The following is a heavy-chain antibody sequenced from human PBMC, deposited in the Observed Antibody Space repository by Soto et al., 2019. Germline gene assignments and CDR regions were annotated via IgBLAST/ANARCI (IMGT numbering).Heavy chain of an antibody. J-gene: IGHJ3*02. D-gene: IGHD5-12*01. CDR1: GFTFSSYA. CDR2: ISYDGSNK. CDR3: ARDSMATIEAFDI. Sequence: QVQLVESGGGVVQPGRSLRLSCAASGFTFSSYAMHWVRQAPGKGLEWVAVISYDGSNKYYADSVKGRFTISRDNSKNTLYLQMNSLRAEDTAVYYCARDSMATIEAFDIWGQVTMVTVSS. V-gene: IGHV3-30-3*01.